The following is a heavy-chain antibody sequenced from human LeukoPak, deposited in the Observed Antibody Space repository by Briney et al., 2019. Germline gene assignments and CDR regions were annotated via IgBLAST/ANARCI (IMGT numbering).Heavy chain of an antibody. D-gene: IGHD2-8*01. CDR3: ARDVSSPPNSEFDY. V-gene: IGHV1-2*02. Sequence: ASPKVSCKPSGYTLADYFIDWVRQAPGHRLEWMGGINANSGATEYQQHFQGSVTMTRDTSISTAYVKVTWLISDHTPIYYCARDVSSPPNSEFDYWGQGTLVTVSS. CDR2: INANSGAT. CDR1: GYTLADYF. J-gene: IGHJ4*02.